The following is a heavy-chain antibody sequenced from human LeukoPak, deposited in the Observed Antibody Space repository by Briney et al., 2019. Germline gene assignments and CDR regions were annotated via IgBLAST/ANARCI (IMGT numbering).Heavy chain of an antibody. CDR1: GFTLNNYG. D-gene: IGHD6-19*01. V-gene: IGHV3-30*19. CDR2: IAHDGVSK. CDR3: ARDWGASGWYNWFDP. Sequence: GGSLRLSCATSGFTLNNYGMHWVRQAPGKGLEGVAIIAHDGVSKYYTDSVKGRFTISRDNSRNTLYLQMDSLRPEDTAVYYCARDWGASGWYNWFDPWGQGTLVTVSS. J-gene: IGHJ5*02.